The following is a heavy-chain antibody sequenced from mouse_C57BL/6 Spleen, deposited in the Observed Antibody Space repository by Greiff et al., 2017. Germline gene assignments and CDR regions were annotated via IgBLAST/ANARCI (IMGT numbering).Heavy chain of an antibody. Sequence: QVQLKQSGPELVKPGASVKISCKASGYAFSSSWMNWVKQRPGKGLEWIGRIYPGDGDTNYNGKFKGKATLTADKSSSTAYMQLSSLTSEDSAVYFCAKGLPRSSWFAYWGQGTLVTVSA. CDR3: AKGLPRSSWFAY. V-gene: IGHV1-82*01. J-gene: IGHJ3*01. CDR1: GYAFSSSW. CDR2: IYPGDGDT. D-gene: IGHD3-1*01.